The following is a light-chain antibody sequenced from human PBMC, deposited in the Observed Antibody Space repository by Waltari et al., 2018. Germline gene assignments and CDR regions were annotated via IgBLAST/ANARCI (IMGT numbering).Light chain of an antibody. J-gene: IGKJ1*01. CDR3: QQTYSHFRT. CDR2: AAS. V-gene: IGKV1-39*01. CDR1: QGISSY. Sequence: DIRMTQSPPSLPASVGDSVTITCRASQGISSYLNWYQQKPGQAPKLLIYAASSLQSGVPSRFSCSGFGTDFTLTINSLQPEDFAVYFCQQTYSHFRTFGQGTKVDVK.